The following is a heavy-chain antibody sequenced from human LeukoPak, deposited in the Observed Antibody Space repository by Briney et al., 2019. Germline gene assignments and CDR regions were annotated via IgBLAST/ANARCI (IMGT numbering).Heavy chain of an antibody. CDR3: ARDRFGLTNPFNVVLGSNWFDP. Sequence: EPGGSLRLSCAASGFTFSSYWMSWVRQAPGKGLEWVANIKQDGSEKYYVDSVKGRFTISRDNAKNSLYLQMNSLRAEDTAVYYCARDRFGLTNPFNVVLGSNWFDPWGQGTLVTVSS. CDR2: IKQDGSEK. J-gene: IGHJ5*02. V-gene: IGHV3-7*01. D-gene: IGHD3-10*01. CDR1: GFTFSSYW.